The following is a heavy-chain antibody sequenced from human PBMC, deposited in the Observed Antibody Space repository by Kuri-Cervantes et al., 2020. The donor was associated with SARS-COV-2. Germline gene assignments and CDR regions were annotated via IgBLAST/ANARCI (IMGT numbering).Heavy chain of an antibody. V-gene: IGHV3-7*04. CDR1: GLNLENYA. CDR3: ARGMSGYSSGQVPFDL. Sequence: ESLKISCVVSGLNLENYAMNWVRQAPGKGLEWVARIKQDGSEKFYGDSVRGRFTISRDSAKNSLYLRMNSLEAEDTAVYYCARGMSGYSSGQVPFDLWGHGTLVTVSS. CDR2: IKQDGSEK. D-gene: IGHD6-19*01. J-gene: IGHJ4*01.